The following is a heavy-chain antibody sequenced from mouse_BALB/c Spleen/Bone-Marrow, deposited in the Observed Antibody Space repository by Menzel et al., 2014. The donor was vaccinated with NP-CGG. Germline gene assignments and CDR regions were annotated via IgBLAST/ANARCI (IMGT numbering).Heavy chain of an antibody. CDR3: ARDGNYAMDY. CDR2: IYYSGTI. CDR1: GISITTGNYS. J-gene: IGHJ4*01. Sequence: DVQLQESGPGLVKPSQTVSLTCTVTGISITTGNYSWSWIRQFPGNKLEWIGYIYYSGTITYNPSLTSRTTITRDTSKNQFFLEMNSLTAEDTATYHCARDGNYAMDYWGQGTSVTVSS. D-gene: IGHD1-1*02. V-gene: IGHV3-5*02.